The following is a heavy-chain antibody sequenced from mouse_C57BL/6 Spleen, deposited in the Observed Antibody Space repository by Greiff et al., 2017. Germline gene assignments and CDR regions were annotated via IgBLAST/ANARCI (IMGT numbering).Heavy chain of an antibody. J-gene: IGHJ1*03. V-gene: IGHV1-39*01. Sequence: EVKLQESGPELVKPGASVKISCKASGYSFTDYNMNWVKQSNGKSLEWIGVINPNYGTTSYNQKFKGKATLTVDQSSSTAYMQLNSLTSEDSAVYYCARLGYGRENWYFDVWGTGTTVTVSS. D-gene: IGHD1-1*01. CDR1: GYSFTDYN. CDR2: INPNYGTT. CDR3: ARLGYGRENWYFDV.